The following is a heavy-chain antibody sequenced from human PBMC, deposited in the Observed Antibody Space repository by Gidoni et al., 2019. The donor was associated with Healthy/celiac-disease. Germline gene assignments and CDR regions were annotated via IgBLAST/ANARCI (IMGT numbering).Heavy chain of an antibody. CDR2: MSFSGSTK. CDR3: ASYDYYGSGSYYFDH. D-gene: IGHD3-10*01. Sequence: QVPSVESGGGLVKPGESLRLSCVASGFNFNQYYMSWIRQAPGKGLEWVAAMSFSGSTKFYADSVKGRFAISRDNPKNTLYLQMYRLRADDTAVYYCASYDYYGSGSYYFDHWGQGTLLTVSS. J-gene: IGHJ4*02. CDR1: GFNFNQYY. V-gene: IGHV3-11*01.